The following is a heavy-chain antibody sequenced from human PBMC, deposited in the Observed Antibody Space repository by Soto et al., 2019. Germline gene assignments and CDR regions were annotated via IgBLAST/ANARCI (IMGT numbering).Heavy chain of an antibody. CDR3: ARGPHVDSNYPPFAEYFHH. V-gene: IGHV1-2*04. CDR2: INPNSGGT. Sequence: ASVKVSCKASGYTFTGYYMHWVRQAPGQGLEWMGWINPNSGGTNYAQKFQGWVTMTRDTSISTAYMELSRLRSDDTAVYYCARGPHVDSNYPPFAEYFHHWGKGTLVTVPS. D-gene: IGHD4-4*01. CDR1: GYTFTGYY. J-gene: IGHJ1*01.